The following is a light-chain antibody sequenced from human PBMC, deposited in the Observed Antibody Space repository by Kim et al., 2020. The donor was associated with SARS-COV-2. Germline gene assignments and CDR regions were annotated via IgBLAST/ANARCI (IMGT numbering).Light chain of an antibody. CDR2: QDS. CDR1: KLGDKY. CDR3: QAWDSSTVV. V-gene: IGLV3-1*01. Sequence: SVSPGQTASITCSGDKLGDKYACWYQQKPGQPPVLVIYQDSKRPSGIPERFSGSNSGNTATLTISGTQAMDEADYYYQAWDSSTVVFGGGTQLTVL. J-gene: IGLJ2*01.